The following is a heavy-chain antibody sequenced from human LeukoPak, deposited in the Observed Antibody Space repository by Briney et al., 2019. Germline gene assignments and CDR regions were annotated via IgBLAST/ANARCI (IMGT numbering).Heavy chain of an antibody. D-gene: IGHD3-3*01. V-gene: IGHV5-51*01. CDR1: GYNFTSYW. CDR2: IYPGDSDT. Sequence: GGSLEISWKGSGYNFTSYWIGGVRQMPGKGREWMGIIYPGDSDTRYSPSFPGQVTLSADKSISTAYLQWSSLKASDTAMYYCARSITTYYFDYWGQGTLVTVSS. CDR3: ARSITTYYFDY. J-gene: IGHJ4*02.